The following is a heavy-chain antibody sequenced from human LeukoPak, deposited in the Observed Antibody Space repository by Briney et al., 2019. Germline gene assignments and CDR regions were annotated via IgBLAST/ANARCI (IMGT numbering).Heavy chain of an antibody. CDR3: ASVLWFGGIFFDY. Sequence: GMSLRLSCAASGFTFSSYGMHWVRQAPGKGLEWVSSISSSSSYIYYADSVKGRFTISRDNSKNTLYLQMNSLRAEDTAVYYCASVLWFGGIFFDYWGQGTLVTVSS. J-gene: IGHJ4*02. D-gene: IGHD3-10*01. CDR1: GFTFSSYG. V-gene: IGHV3-21*04. CDR2: ISSSSSYI.